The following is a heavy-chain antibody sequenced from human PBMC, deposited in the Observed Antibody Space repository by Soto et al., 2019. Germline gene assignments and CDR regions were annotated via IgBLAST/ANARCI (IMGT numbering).Heavy chain of an antibody. CDR1: GDSIMRDSYY. CDR2: INHSGST. D-gene: IGHD3-16*01. CDR3: ARVWGSPSP. J-gene: IGHJ5*02. Sequence: QVQLQESGPGLVKPSQTLSLTCTVSGDSIMRDSYYWNWIRQHPGKGLEWIGEINHSGSTNYNPSLKSRGTISVDTSKNQFSLKLSSVTAAATAVYYCARVWGSPSPWGQGTLVTVSS. V-gene: IGHV4-31*03.